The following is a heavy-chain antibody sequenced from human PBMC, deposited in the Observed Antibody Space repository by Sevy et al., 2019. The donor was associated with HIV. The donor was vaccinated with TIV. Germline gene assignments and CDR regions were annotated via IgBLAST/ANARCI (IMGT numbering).Heavy chain of an antibody. CDR2: INHSGST. D-gene: IGHD3-22*01. CDR3: ARGRRSYDSSGPGGGKRNSYKYYFDY. V-gene: IGHV4-34*01. Sequence: SETLSLTCAVYGGSFSGYYWSWIRQPPGKGLEWIGEINHSGSTNYNPSLKSRVTISVDTSKNQFSLKLSSVTAADTAVYYCARGRRSYDSSGPGGGKRNSYKYYFDYWGQGTLVTVSS. CDR1: GGSFSGYY. J-gene: IGHJ4*02.